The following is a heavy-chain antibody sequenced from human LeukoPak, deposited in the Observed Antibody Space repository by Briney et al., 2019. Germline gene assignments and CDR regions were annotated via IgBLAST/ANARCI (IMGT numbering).Heavy chain of an antibody. CDR3: ARDPGVVVVSASDDY. CDR2: INPNSGGT. V-gene: IGHV1-2*06. Sequence: APVRVSCKASGYTFTRYYMHWVRQAPGQGVEWMGRINPNSGGTNYGQEFQGRVTITWDTSISTAYMELSRERSDDTAVYYCARDPGVVVVSASDDYWGKGTLVTVSS. D-gene: IGHD2-15*01. J-gene: IGHJ4*02. CDR1: GYTFTRYY.